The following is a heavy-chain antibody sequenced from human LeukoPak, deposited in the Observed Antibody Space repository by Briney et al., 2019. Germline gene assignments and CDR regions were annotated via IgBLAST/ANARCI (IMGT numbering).Heavy chain of an antibody. D-gene: IGHD2-15*01. CDR3: VELLVEMRVLLPYFDY. Sequence: GSLRLSCSPSGFSSSNYAIHWVRQAPGGGPEFVSAIRSSGGSTYYAGSGKGRFTIARDNSKNMLYLQMSNLRPEDTGVYYCVELLVEMRVLLPYFDYWGQGTLVTVSS. CDR2: IRSSGGST. CDR1: GFSSSNYA. V-gene: IGHV3-64D*06. J-gene: IGHJ4*02.